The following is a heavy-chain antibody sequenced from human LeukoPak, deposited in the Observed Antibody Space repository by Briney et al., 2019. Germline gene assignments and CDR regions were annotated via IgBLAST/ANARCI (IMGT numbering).Heavy chain of an antibody. V-gene: IGHV3-48*01. CDR2: IRDSGAEM. J-gene: IGHJ4*02. CDR1: GFTFSVYP. D-gene: IGHD1-1*01. CDR3: ARDHNWAFDF. Sequence: GGSLRLSCAASGFTFSVYPMSRVRQAPGKGLEWLSNIRDSGAEMYYADSVKSRFTITRDNAKNSLYLQMDGLRVEDTAVYFCARDHNWAFDFWGQGTLVTVSS.